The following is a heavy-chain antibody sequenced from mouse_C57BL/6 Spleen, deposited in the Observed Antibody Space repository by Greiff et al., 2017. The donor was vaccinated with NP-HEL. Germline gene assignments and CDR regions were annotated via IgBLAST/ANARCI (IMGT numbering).Heavy chain of an antibody. J-gene: IGHJ3*01. CDR1: GYTFTSYW. V-gene: IGHV1-64*01. CDR2: IHPNSGST. CDR3: ARSFNGGTWFAY. Sequence: VKLQQPGAELVKPGASVKLSCKASGYTFTSYWMHWVKQRPGQGLEWIGMIHPNSGSTNYNEKFKSKATLSVDKSSSTAYMQLSSLTSEDSAVYYCARSFNGGTWFAYWGQGTLVTVSA.